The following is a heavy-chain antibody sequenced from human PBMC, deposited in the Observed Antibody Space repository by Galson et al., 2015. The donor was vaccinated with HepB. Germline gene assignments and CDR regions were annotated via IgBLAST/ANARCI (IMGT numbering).Heavy chain of an antibody. CDR1: GFTLRSYT. CDR3: AREDIVVVTATTLRHSMDV. V-gene: IGHV3-21*01. D-gene: IGHD2-2*01. CDR2: IDSGSIYM. J-gene: IGHJ6*02. Sequence: SLRLSCAASGFTLRSYTMNWVRQAPGKGLEWVSSIDSGSIYMYYADSVKGRFTIFRDNAKNSLYLQMNSLRPEDTAMYYCAREDIVVVTATTLRHSMDVWGQGTTVTVSS.